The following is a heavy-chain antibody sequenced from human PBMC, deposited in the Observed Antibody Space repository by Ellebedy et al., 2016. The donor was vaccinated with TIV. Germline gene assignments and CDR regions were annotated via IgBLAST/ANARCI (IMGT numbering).Heavy chain of an antibody. CDR3: ARDRQGVLWFGEFDQ. V-gene: IGHV3-30*04. CDR2: ISHDGTKE. Sequence: GESLKISCAASGFTFNEYTIHWVRQAPGKGLEWVTYISHDGTKEFFSDSVRGRFTISRDNSKNIVYLQMNNLVPEDTAVYYCARDRQGVLWFGEFDQWGQGTLISVSS. D-gene: IGHD3-10*01. J-gene: IGHJ4*02. CDR1: GFTFNEYT.